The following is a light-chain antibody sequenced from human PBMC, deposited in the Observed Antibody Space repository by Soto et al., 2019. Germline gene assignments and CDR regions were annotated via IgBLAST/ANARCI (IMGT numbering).Light chain of an antibody. Sequence: QSALTQPASVSGSLGQSITISCTGTSSDVGGYNSVSWYQQHPGKAPEVMIYEVSNRPSGVSNRFSGSKSGNTASLTISGLQAEDEADYFCSSYTNINTRVFGGGTKVTVL. CDR3: SSYTNINTRV. J-gene: IGLJ3*02. V-gene: IGLV2-14*01. CDR2: EVS. CDR1: SSDVGGYNS.